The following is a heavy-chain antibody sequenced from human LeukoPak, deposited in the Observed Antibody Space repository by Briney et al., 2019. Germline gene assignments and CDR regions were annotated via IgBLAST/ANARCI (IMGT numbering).Heavy chain of an antibody. D-gene: IGHD1-26*01. CDR2: ISSSGSST. CDR1: GFTFSNYA. J-gene: IGHJ6*03. Sequence: GGSLTLSCVASGFTFSNYAMSWVRQAPGKGLEWVSGISSSGSSTFFADHVKGRFTIARDNAKSSLYLQMNTLQAEDTAVYYCARRATGSSSLFYYYMEVWGKGTTVSVSS. V-gene: IGHV3-23*01. CDR3: ARRATGSSSLFYYYMEV.